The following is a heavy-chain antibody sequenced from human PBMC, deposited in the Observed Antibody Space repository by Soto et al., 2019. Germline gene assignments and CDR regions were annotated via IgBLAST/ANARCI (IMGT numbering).Heavy chain of an antibody. D-gene: IGHD3-3*02. V-gene: IGHV3-30*18. CDR3: AKGRFDVVTISPFDH. Sequence: PGGSLRLSCAASGFTFSSFGMHWVRQAPGKGREWVAVISYDGTEENYADSVKGRATVSRDNSKNTVYRQMNRLRGDDSAIYYCAKGRFDVVTISPFDHWGQGTLVAVSS. CDR1: GFTFSSFG. CDR2: ISYDGTEE. J-gene: IGHJ4*01.